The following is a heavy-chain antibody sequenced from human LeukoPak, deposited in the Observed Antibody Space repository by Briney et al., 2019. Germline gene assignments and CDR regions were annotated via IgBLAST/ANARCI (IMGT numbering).Heavy chain of an antibody. D-gene: IGHD6-19*01. Sequence: SQTLSLTCTVSGGSISSGGYYWSWIRQPPGKGLEWIGYIYHSGSTYYNPSLKSRVTISVDRSKNQFSLKLSSVTAADTAVYYCARLVGSGWIGYWGQGTLVTVSS. CDR1: GGSISSGGYY. CDR3: ARLVGSGWIGY. J-gene: IGHJ4*02. V-gene: IGHV4-30-2*01. CDR2: IYHSGST.